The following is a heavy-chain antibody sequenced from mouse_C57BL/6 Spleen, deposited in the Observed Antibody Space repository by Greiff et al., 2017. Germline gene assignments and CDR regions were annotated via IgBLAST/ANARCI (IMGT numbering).Heavy chain of an antibody. D-gene: IGHD2-3*01. J-gene: IGHJ1*03. CDR1: GFTFSDYY. Sequence: EVKVEESEGGLVQPGSSMKLSCTASGFTFSDYYMAWVRQVPEKGLEWVANINYDGSSTYYLDSLKSRFIISRDNAKNILYLQMSSLKSEDTATYYCARWLLLWYFDVWGTGTTVTVSS. V-gene: IGHV5-16*01. CDR3: ARWLLLWYFDV. CDR2: INYDGSST.